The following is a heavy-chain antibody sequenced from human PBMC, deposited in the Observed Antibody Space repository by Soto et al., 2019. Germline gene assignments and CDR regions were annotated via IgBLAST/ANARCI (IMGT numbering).Heavy chain of an antibody. D-gene: IGHD3-10*01. CDR3: ARGILSGTGRELDPTFDY. CDR1: GGSISSGGYS. J-gene: IGHJ4*02. V-gene: IGHV4-30-2*01. Sequence: SETLSLTCAVSGGSISSGGYSWSWIRQPPGKGLEWIGYIYHSGSTYYNPSLKSRVTISVDRSKNQFSLKLSSVTAADTAVYYCARGILSGTGRELDPTFDYWGQGTLVTVSS. CDR2: IYHSGST.